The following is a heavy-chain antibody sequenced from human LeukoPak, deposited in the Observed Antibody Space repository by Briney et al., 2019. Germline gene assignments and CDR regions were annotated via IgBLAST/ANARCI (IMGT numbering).Heavy chain of an antibody. CDR2: IYYSGGT. CDR3: ARHQYDILTGYEPYCFDY. D-gene: IGHD3-9*01. J-gene: IGHJ4*02. Sequence: PSETLSLTCTVSGGSISSSSYYWGWIRQPPGKGLEWIGSIYYSGGTYYNPSLKSRVTISVDTSKNQFSLKLSSVTAADTAVYYCARHQYDILTGYEPYCFDYWGQGTLVTVSS. CDR1: GGSISSSSYY. V-gene: IGHV4-39*01.